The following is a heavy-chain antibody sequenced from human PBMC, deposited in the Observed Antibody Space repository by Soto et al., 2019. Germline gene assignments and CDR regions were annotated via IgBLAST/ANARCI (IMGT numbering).Heavy chain of an antibody. CDR1: GYTFTRSG. J-gene: IGHJ6*02. D-gene: IGHD5-12*01. CDR3: AREGVAPYYYYGMDV. Sequence: QVQLVQSGAEVKKPGASVKVSCKASGYTFTRSGISWVRQAPGQGLEWMGWISTYNSDTNYTQTFQGRVTMTTDTSTSTVHMEVRSLRSDDTAVYNCAREGVAPYYYYGMDVWGQGTPVTVSS. CDR2: ISTYNSDT. V-gene: IGHV1-18*01.